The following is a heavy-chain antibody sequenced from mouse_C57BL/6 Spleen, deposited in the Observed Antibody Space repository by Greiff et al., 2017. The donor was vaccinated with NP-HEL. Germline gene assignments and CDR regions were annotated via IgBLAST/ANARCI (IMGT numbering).Heavy chain of an antibody. V-gene: IGHV1-26*01. CDR2: INPNNGGT. Sequence: VHVKQSGPELVKPGASVKISCKASGYTFTDYYMNWVKQSHGKSLEWIGDINPNNGGTSYNQKFKGKATLTVDKSSSTAYMELRSLTSEDSAVYYCARAQGYYGSLFAYWGQGTLVTVSA. CDR1: GYTFTDYY. D-gene: IGHD1-1*01. J-gene: IGHJ3*01. CDR3: ARAQGYYGSLFAY.